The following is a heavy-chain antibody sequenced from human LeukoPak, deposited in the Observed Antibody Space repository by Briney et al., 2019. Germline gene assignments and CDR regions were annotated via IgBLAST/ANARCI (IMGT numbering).Heavy chain of an antibody. CDR3: ATSRFGVVIKGWFDP. CDR1: GGSMSSSSHY. D-gene: IGHD3-3*01. CDR2: INHSGST. V-gene: IGHV4-39*07. J-gene: IGHJ5*02. Sequence: SETLSLTCSVSGGSMSSSSHYWDWIRQPPGKGLEWIGEINHSGSTNYNPSLKSRVTISVDTSKNQFSLKLSSVTAADTAVYYCATSRFGVVIKGWFDPWGQGTLVTVSS.